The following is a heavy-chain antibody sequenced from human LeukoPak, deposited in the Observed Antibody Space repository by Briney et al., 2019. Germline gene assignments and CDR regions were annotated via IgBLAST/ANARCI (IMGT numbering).Heavy chain of an antibody. CDR1: GYTLTELS. Sequence: ASVKVSCKVSGYTLTELSMHWVRQAPGEGLEWMGGFDPEDGETIYAQKFQGRVTMTEDTSTDTAYMELSSLRSEDTAVYYCATHGGVIALSHFDYWGQGTLVTVSS. V-gene: IGHV1-24*01. CDR3: ATHGGVIALSHFDY. D-gene: IGHD3-16*02. CDR2: FDPEDGET. J-gene: IGHJ4*02.